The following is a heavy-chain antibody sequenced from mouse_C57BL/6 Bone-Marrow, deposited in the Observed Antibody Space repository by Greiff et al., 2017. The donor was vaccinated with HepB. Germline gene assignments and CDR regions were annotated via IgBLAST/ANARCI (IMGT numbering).Heavy chain of an antibody. V-gene: IGHV5-4*01. CDR1: GFTFSSYA. CDR2: ISDGGSYT. J-gene: IGHJ3*01. CDR3: ASPSYYREAWFAY. D-gene: IGHD2-14*01. Sequence: EVQRVESGGGLVKPGGSLKLSCAASGFTFSSYAMSWVRQTPEKRLEWVATISDGGSYTYYPDNVKGRFTISRDNAKNHLYLQMSHLKSEDTAMYYCASPSYYREAWFAYWGQGTLVTVSA.